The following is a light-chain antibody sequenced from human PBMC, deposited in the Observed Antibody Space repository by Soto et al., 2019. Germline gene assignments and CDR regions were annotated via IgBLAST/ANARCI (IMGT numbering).Light chain of an antibody. CDR1: SSDVGGYNY. CDR2: EVS. Sequence: QSALTQPASVSGSPGQSITISCTGTSSDVGGYNYVSWYQQHPGKAPKLIIYEVSNRPSGVSNRFSGSKSGNTASLTISGLQAEDEADYYCSSYITSTTLLFGGGTQLTVL. J-gene: IGLJ2*01. CDR3: SSYITSTTLL. V-gene: IGLV2-14*01.